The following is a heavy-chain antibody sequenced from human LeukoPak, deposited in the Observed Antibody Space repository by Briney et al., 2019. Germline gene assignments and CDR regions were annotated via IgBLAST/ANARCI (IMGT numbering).Heavy chain of an antibody. J-gene: IGHJ4*02. V-gene: IGHV4-61*08. CDR2: IYYSGST. D-gene: IGHD1-26*01. CDR3: ARARPWSVGANDY. CDR1: GGSISSGGYY. Sequence: SETLSLTCTVSGGSISSGGYYWSWIRQPPGKGLEWIGYIYYSGSTNYNPSLKSRVTISVDTSKNQFSLKLSSVTAADTAVYYCARARPWSVGANDYWGQGTLVTVSS.